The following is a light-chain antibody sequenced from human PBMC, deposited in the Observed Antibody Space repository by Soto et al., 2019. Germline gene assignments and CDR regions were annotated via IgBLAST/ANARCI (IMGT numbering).Light chain of an antibody. Sequence: QSVLTQPPSASGTPGQRVTISCSGSSSNIGSNYVYWYQQLPGTAPKLLIYSNNQRPSGVPDRFSGSKSGTSASLAITGLQAEDEADYYCQSYDSSLSASYVFGTGTKLTVL. CDR3: QSYDSSLSASYV. J-gene: IGLJ1*01. CDR2: SNN. CDR1: SSNIGSNY. V-gene: IGLV1-47*02.